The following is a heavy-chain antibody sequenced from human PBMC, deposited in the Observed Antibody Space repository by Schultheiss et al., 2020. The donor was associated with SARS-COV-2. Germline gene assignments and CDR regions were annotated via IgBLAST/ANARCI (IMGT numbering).Heavy chain of an antibody. J-gene: IGHJ5*02. CDR3: ARGRRAISKLAPNWFDP. CDR1: GYSFTSYW. CDR2: IYPGDSDT. Sequence: GESLKISCKGSGYSFTSYWIGWVRQMPGKGLEWMGIIYPGDSDTRYSPSFQGQVTISADKSISTAYLQWSSLKASDTAMYYCARGRRAISKLAPNWFDPWGQGTLVTVSS. D-gene: IGHD3-3*01. V-gene: IGHV5-51*01.